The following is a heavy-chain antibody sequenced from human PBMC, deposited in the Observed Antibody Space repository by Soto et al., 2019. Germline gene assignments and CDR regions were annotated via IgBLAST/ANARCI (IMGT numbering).Heavy chain of an antibody. CDR2: ISGSGGST. CDR1: GLTFSSYA. V-gene: IGHV3-23*01. CDR3: AKVYYDSSGYYGGVFDY. J-gene: IGHJ4*02. D-gene: IGHD3-22*01. Sequence: GGSLRLSCAASGLTFSSYAMSWVRQAPGKGLEWVSAISGSGGSTYYADSVKGRFTISRDNSKNTLYLQMNSLRAEDTAVYYCAKVYYDSSGYYGGVFDYWGQGTLVTVSS.